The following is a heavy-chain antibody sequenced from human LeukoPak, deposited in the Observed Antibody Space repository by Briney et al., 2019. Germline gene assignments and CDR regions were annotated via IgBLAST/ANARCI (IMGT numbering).Heavy chain of an antibody. D-gene: IGHD3-16*02. J-gene: IGHJ4*02. Sequence: PSETLSLTCTVSGGSISSYYWSLIRQPPGKGLEWIGYIYYSGSTNYNPSLKSRVTISVDTSKNQFSLKLSSVTAADAAVYYCARGHAYAVIYWGQGTLVTVSS. V-gene: IGHV4-59*01. CDR3: ARGHAYAVIY. CDR2: IYYSGST. CDR1: GGSISSYY.